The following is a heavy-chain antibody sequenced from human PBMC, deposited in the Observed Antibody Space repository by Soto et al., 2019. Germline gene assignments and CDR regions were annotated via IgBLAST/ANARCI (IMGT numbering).Heavy chain of an antibody. V-gene: IGHV3-30*18. J-gene: IGHJ6*02. CDR2: ISYAGSNK. D-gene: IGHD3-3*01. Sequence: QVQLVESGGGVVQPGRSLRLSCAASGFTFSSYGMHWVRQAPGKGLEWVAVISYAGSNKYYADSVKGRFTISRDNSKNTMYRRMICVRAEGWAGYYCAKDVTLGHYVLWSGHLYYYYGLDVWGQGTTGTVSS. CDR1: GFTFSSYG. CDR3: AKDVTLGHYVLWSGHLYYYYGLDV.